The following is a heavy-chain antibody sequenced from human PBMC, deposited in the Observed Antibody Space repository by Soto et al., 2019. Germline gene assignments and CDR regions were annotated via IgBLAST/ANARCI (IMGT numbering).Heavy chain of an antibody. Sequence: GSLILSCGVSGFTFSNAWMNWVRQAPGKGLEWVARIKSKPDGGTIDYAAPVKGRFTISRDDSKNTLYVQMNSLETEDTAVYYCSTGGYYFDYWGQGALVTVSS. CDR2: IKSKPDGGTI. V-gene: IGHV3-15*01. J-gene: IGHJ4*02. CDR3: STGGYYFDY. CDR1: GFTFSNAW.